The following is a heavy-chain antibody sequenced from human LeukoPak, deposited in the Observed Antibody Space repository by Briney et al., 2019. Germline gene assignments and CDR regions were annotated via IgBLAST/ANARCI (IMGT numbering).Heavy chain of an antibody. D-gene: IGHD6-13*01. J-gene: IGHJ4*02. CDR2: IYTSGST. V-gene: IGHV4-4*07. CDR3: ARDLAAAWFDY. CDR1: GGSISSHY. Sequence: SETLSLTCTVSGGSISSHYWSWIRQPAGKGLEWIGRIYTSGSTNYNPSLKSRVTMSVDTSKKQFSLKLSSVTAADTAVYYCARDLAAAWFDYWGQGTLVTVSS.